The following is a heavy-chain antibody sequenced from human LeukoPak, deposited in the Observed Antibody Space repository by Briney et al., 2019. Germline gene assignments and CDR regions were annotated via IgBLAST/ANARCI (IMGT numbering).Heavy chain of an antibody. J-gene: IGHJ4*02. Sequence: GGSLRLSCAASGFTFSGYGMHWVRQAPGKGLEWVAFIRYDGSNKYYADSVKGRFTISRDNSKNTLYLQMNSLRAEDTAVYYCAKDHRYCSSTSCYVDYWGQGTLVTVSS. CDR2: IRYDGSNK. CDR1: GFTFSGYG. D-gene: IGHD2-2*01. CDR3: AKDHRYCSSTSCYVDY. V-gene: IGHV3-30*02.